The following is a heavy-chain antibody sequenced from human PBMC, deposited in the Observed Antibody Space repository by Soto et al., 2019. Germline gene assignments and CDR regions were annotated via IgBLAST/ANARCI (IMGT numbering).Heavy chain of an antibody. Sequence: ASVKVSCKASGYTFTSYCISWVREAPGQGLEWMGWISAYNGNTNYAQKLQGRVTMTTDTSTSTAYMELRSLRSDDTAVYYCAREASYRAARPHYYGMDVWGQGTTVTVSS. V-gene: IGHV1-18*01. CDR1: GYTFTSYC. CDR2: ISAYNGNT. CDR3: AREASYRAARPHYYGMDV. J-gene: IGHJ6*02. D-gene: IGHD6-6*01.